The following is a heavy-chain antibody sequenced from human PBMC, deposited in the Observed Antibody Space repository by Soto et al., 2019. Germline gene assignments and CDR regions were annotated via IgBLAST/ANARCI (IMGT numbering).Heavy chain of an antibody. V-gene: IGHV3-30*18. CDR1: GFTFSSYG. J-gene: IGHJ4*02. CDR2: ISYDGSNK. CDR3: AKIPMKYYDFWSGYYSLDY. Sequence: QVQLVESGGGVVQPGRSLRLSCAASGFTFSSYGMHWVRQAPGKGLEWVAVISYDGSNKYYADSVKGRFTISRDNSKNTLYLQMNGLRAEDTAVYYCAKIPMKYYDFWSGYYSLDYWGQGTLVTVSS. D-gene: IGHD3-3*01.